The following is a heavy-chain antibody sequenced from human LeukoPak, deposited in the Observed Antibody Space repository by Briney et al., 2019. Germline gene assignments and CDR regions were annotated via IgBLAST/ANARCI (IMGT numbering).Heavy chain of an antibody. V-gene: IGHV4-59*10. CDR2: IYTSGST. CDR1: GGSFSGYY. D-gene: IGHD6-13*01. Sequence: SETLSLTCAVYGGSFSGYYWSWIRQPAGKGLEWIGRIYTSGSTNYNPSLKSRVTMSIDMSKNQFSLKLSSVTAADTAEYYCARRGSSWYFDYWGQGTLVTVSS. CDR3: ARRGSSWYFDY. J-gene: IGHJ4*02.